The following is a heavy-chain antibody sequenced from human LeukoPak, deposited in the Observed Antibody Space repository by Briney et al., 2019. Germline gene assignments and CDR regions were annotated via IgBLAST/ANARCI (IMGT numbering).Heavy chain of an antibody. D-gene: IGHD6-13*01. V-gene: IGHV4-4*07. CDR3: AGTSSSWYQKIDY. CDR2: IYTSGST. J-gene: IGHJ4*02. Sequence: SETLSLTCSVSGGFISSYYWSWIRQPAGKGLEWIGRIYTSGSTNYNPSLKSRVTMSVDTSKNQFSLNLSSVTAADTAVYYCAGTSSSWYQKIDYWGQGTLVTVSS. CDR1: GGFISSYY.